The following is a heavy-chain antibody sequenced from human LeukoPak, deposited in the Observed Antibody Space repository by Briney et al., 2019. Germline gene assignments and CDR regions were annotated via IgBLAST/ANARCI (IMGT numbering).Heavy chain of an antibody. Sequence: NPSETLSLTCTVSGYSISSGYYWGWIRQPPGKGLEWIGSIYHSGSTYYNPSLKSRDTISVDTSKNQFSLKLSSVTAADTAVYYCARDNYSSGGGWDYWGQGTLVTVSS. V-gene: IGHV4-38-2*02. J-gene: IGHJ4*02. CDR2: IYHSGST. D-gene: IGHD6-19*01. CDR3: ARDNYSSGGGWDY. CDR1: GYSISSGYY.